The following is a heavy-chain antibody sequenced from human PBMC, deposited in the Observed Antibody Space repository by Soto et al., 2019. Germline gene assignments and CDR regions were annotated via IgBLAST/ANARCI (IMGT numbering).Heavy chain of an antibody. CDR3: SRANQSDMVRGVHFDY. CDR1: GYTFTGYY. Sequence: ASVKVSCKASGYTFTGYYMNWVRQAPGQGLEWMGWINPNSGGTNYAQTLQGWVTMTRDTSINTAYMELLRLRTDDTAVYDWSRANQSDMVRGVHFDYWGQGTLVTVSS. V-gene: IGHV1-2*04. CDR2: INPNSGGT. D-gene: IGHD3-10*01. J-gene: IGHJ4*02.